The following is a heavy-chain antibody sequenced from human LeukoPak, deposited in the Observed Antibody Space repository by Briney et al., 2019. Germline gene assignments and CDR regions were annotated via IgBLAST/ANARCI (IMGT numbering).Heavy chain of an antibody. CDR3: ARAPSPYYYDSSAYYSDY. V-gene: IGHV1-8*03. Sequence: GASVKVSCKASGYTFTSYGISWVRQAPGQGLEWLGWMNPYTGKTGYAQKFQGRVTFTGDTSKRTAYMEVSSLTSEDTAVYYCARAPSPYYYDSSAYYSDYWGQGTLVTVSS. CDR1: GYTFTSYG. J-gene: IGHJ4*02. CDR2: MNPYTGKT. D-gene: IGHD3-22*01.